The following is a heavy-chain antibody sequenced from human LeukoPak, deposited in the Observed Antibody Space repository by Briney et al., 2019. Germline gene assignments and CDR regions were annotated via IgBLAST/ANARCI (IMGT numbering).Heavy chain of an antibody. J-gene: IGHJ6*02. D-gene: IGHD6-13*01. Sequence: GASVKVSCKASGYTFTSYGISWVRQAPGQGLEWMGGIIPIFGTANYAQKFQGRVTITADESTSTAYMELSSLRSEDTAVYYCARDNIAAAGRDYYYGMDVWGQGTTVTVSS. V-gene: IGHV1-69*13. CDR2: IIPIFGTA. CDR3: ARDNIAAAGRDYYYGMDV. CDR1: GYTFTSYG.